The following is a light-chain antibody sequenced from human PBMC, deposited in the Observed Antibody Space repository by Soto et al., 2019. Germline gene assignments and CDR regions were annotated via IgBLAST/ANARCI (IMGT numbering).Light chain of an antibody. Sequence: QSALTQPASVSGSPGQSISIPCTGTSSDIGAFNFVSWYQQHPGKAPKVLIYGVTNRPSGVDYRFSGSKSGNTASLIISGLRPEDEADYYCSSFTSASTRIFGTGIKLTVL. V-gene: IGLV2-14*03. CDR1: SSDIGAFNF. J-gene: IGLJ1*01. CDR3: SSFTSASTRI. CDR2: GVT.